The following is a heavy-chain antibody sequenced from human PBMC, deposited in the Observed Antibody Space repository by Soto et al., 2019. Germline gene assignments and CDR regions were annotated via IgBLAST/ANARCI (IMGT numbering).Heavy chain of an antibody. V-gene: IGHV3-23*01. D-gene: IGHD6-19*01. CDR1: GFTFSSYA. CDR3: AKAPWGIAVAGPRDAFDI. CDR2: ISGSGGST. Sequence: GGSLRLSCAASGFTFSSYAMSWVRQAPGKGLEWVSAISGSGGSTYYADSVKGRFTISRDNSKNTLYLQMNSLRAEDTAVYYCAKAPWGIAVAGPRDAFDIWGQGTMVTVSS. J-gene: IGHJ3*02.